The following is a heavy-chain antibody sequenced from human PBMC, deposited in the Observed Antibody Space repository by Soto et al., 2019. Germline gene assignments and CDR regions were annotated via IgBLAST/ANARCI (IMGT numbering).Heavy chain of an antibody. J-gene: IGHJ6*02. CDR2: SRNKANSYTT. CDR3: ARTQATTVFGVVHFGLDV. V-gene: IGHV3-72*01. D-gene: IGHD3-3*01. Sequence: HPGGSLRLSCAASGFSISDHYMDWVRQAPGKGLEWIARSRNKANSYTTVYGASVTGRFTISRDDSKNSLYLQMNSLKTEDTAVYFCARTQATTVFGVVHFGLDVWGQGTTVNVSS. CDR1: GFSISDHY.